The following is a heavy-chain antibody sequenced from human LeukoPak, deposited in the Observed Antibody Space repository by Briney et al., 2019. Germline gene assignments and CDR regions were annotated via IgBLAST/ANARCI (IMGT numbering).Heavy chain of an antibody. J-gene: IGHJ4*02. D-gene: IGHD6-19*01. CDR3: ARENNSGWYRKAAFDY. CDR2: INPNGGGT. CDR1: GYTFTGYY. V-gene: IGHV1-2*02. Sequence: GASVKVSCKASGYTFTGYYMHWVRQTPGQGLEWVGWINPNGGGTNYAQKFQGRVTLTRDTSITTAYLKVTRLESDDTAIYFCARENNSGWYRKAAFDYWGQGALVTVTS.